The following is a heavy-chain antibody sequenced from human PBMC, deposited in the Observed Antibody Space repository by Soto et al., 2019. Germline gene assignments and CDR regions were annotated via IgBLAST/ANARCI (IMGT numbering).Heavy chain of an antibody. CDR1: GGSISSSSYY. V-gene: IGHV4-39*01. CDR3: ARLNTAMVPTPFDY. CDR2: IYYSGST. Sequence: PSETLSLTCTVSGGSISSSSYYWGWIRQPPGKGLEWIGSIYYSGSTYYNPSLKSRVTISVDTSKDQYSLKLSSVTAADTAVYYCARLNTAMVPTPFDYWGQGTLVTVSS. J-gene: IGHJ4*02. D-gene: IGHD5-18*01.